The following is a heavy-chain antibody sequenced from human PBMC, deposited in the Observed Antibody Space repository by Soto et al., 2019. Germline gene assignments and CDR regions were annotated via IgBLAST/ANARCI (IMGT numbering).Heavy chain of an antibody. CDR3: AKDRGTYGHLYGMDV. D-gene: IGHD3-10*01. Sequence: QVQVVESGGGVVQPGRSLRLSCAASGFTFTDYGMHWVRQAPGKGLEWVASISYDGSKIYYEESVKGRFTISRDNSKNTVYLQMNSLRAEDTALYYCAKDRGTYGHLYGMDVWGQGTTVTVSS. CDR1: GFTFTDYG. V-gene: IGHV3-30*18. J-gene: IGHJ6*02. CDR2: ISYDGSKI.